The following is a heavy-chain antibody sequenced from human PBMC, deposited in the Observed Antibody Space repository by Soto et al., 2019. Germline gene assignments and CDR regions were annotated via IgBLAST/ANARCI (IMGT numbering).Heavy chain of an antibody. D-gene: IGHD2-2*01. V-gene: IGHV4-34*01. J-gene: IGHJ6*03. CDR1: GGSFSGYY. CDR3: ARVKGYCSSTSCQPASAYYYYYYMDV. Sequence: QVQLQQWGAGLLKPSETLSLTCAVYGGSFSGYYWSWIRQPPGKGLEWIGEINHSGSTNYHPSLKSRVTLAVDTSKNQFSPKLSSVTDADTAVDYCARVKGYCSSTSCQPASAYYYYYYMDVWGKGTTVTVSS. CDR2: INHSGST.